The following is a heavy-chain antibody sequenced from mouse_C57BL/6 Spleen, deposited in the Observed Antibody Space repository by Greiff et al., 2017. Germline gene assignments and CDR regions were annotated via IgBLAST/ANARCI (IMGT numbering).Heavy chain of an antibody. CDR2: IWTGGGT. D-gene: IGHD2-2*01. Sequence: VKLVESGPGLVAPSQSLSITCTVSGFSLTSYAISWVRQPPGKGLEWLGVIWTGGGTNYNSALKSRLSISKDNSKSQVFLKMNSRQTDDTARYYGARGMVTTEGYAMDYWGQGTSVTVSS. J-gene: IGHJ4*01. V-gene: IGHV2-9-1*01. CDR1: GFSLTSYA. CDR3: ARGMVTTEGYAMDY.